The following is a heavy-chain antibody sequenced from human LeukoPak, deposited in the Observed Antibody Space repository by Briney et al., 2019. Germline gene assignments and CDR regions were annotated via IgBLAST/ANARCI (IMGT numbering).Heavy chain of an antibody. CDR2: ISYSWIT. J-gene: IGHJ5*02. V-gene: IGHV4-59*11. CDR3: TRDRRDGYNYVDP. CDR1: GGSISSHY. D-gene: IGHD5-24*01. Sequence: SETLSLTCIVSGGSISSHYWSWIRQPPGKGLEWIGYISYSWITESNPSLKSRVTISVDTSKNQFSLKLTSVTAADTAVYYCTRDRRDGYNYVDPWGQGTLVTVSS.